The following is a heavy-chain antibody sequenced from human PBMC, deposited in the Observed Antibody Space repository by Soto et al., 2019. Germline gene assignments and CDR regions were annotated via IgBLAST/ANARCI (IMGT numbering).Heavy chain of an antibody. V-gene: IGHV4-30-4*01. J-gene: IGHJ5*02. CDR2: IYISGIT. Sequence: QVLLQESGPGLVKSSQTLSLTCTVSGGSISSGDYSWSWVRQSPAKGLEWVGHIYISGITYYNPSLKGRVVISIDTSRNQFSLRLNSLTAADRAVYFCARGVTVFGLVSRFWFDPWGQGTVVTVSS. D-gene: IGHD3-3*01. CDR3: ARGVTVFGLVSRFWFDP. CDR1: GGSISSGDYS.